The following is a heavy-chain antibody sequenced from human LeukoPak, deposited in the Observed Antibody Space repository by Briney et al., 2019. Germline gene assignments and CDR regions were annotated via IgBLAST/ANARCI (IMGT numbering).Heavy chain of an antibody. CDR3: AKDVGYCNSASCQRYFDF. D-gene: IGHD2-2*01. V-gene: IGHV3-48*01. CDR2: ISSSSSTI. Sequence: PGGSLRLSCAASGFTFSSYSMNWVRQAPGKGLEWVSYISSSSSTIYYADSVKGRFTISRDNSKNTLYLQMNSLRAEDTAVYYCAKDVGYCNSASCQRYFDFWGQGTRVTVSS. CDR1: GFTFSSYS. J-gene: IGHJ4*02.